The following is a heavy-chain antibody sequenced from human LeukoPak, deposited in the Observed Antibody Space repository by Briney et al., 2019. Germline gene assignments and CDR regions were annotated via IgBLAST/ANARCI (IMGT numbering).Heavy chain of an antibody. CDR1: GYTFTSYD. V-gene: IGHV1-8*01. Sequence: ASVKVSCKASGYTFTSYDINWVRQATGQGLEWMGWMDPNSGNTGYAQKFQGRVTMTRNTSIGTAYMELSSLRSEDTAVYYCARAYCTNGVCYPYYYYGMDVWGQGTTVTVSS. D-gene: IGHD2-8*01. CDR3: ARAYCTNGVCYPYYYYGMDV. CDR2: MDPNSGNT. J-gene: IGHJ6*02.